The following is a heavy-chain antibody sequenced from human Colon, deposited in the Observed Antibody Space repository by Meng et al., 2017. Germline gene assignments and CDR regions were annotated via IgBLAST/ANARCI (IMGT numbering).Heavy chain of an antibody. V-gene: IGHV1-8*01. D-gene: IGHD3-22*01. J-gene: IGHJ4*02. CDR3: ARGGYYYDSSGFRAALDY. CDR2: MNPDSGDT. CDR1: GYTFTTYD. Sequence: QVQLVQSGAEMKKHGASVKVSCKASGYTFTTYDINWVRQATGQGLEWMGWMNPDSGDTGYAQKFQGRLTMTRDTSISAAYMELTSLRSEDTAVYYCARGGYYYDSSGFRAALDYWGQGALVTVSS.